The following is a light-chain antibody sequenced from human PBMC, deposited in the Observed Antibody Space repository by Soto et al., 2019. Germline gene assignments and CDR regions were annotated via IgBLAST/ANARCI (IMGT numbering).Light chain of an antibody. J-gene: IGKJ1*01. CDR2: GAC. CDR3: QQYKSYPWT. CDR1: QSISSW. Sequence: IPITQAPSTLSAPVGHRVAITCRASQSISSWLAWYQQRPGKAPKLLIYGACSLQSGVPSRFSGSGSGTEFTLSISSLQPDYFATYYCQQYKSYPWTFGQGTKVDIK. V-gene: IGKV1-5*03.